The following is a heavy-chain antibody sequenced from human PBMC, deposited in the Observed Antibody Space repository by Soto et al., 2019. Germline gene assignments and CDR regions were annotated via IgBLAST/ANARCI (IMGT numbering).Heavy chain of an antibody. CDR3: ARAPAGYRSSTSCNNFIYFDH. J-gene: IGHJ4*02. CDR2: IYSGGST. CDR1: GFTVSSNY. Sequence: QPGGSLRLSCAASGFTVSSNYMSWVRQAPGKGLEWVSVIYSGGSTYYADSVKGRFTISRHNSKNTLYLQMNSLRAEDTAVYYCARAPAGYRSSTSCNNFIYFDHWGQGTLVTVSS. V-gene: IGHV3-53*04. D-gene: IGHD2-2*02.